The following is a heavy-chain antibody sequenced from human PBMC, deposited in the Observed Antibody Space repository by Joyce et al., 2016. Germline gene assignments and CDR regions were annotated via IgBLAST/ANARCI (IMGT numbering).Heavy chain of an antibody. J-gene: IGHJ6*02. Sequence: EVQLVESGGGLVRPGGSLRLSCAASGFTFSSYSMNWVRQAPGNGLEWVSFISSNRNYIYYADSVKGRFTISRDNAKSSLFLQMDSLRAEDTAVYYCARNSAPRASTYYGLDVWGQGTTVTVSS. CDR3: ARNSAPRASTYYGLDV. D-gene: IGHD5/OR15-5a*01. V-gene: IGHV3-21*01. CDR2: ISSNRNYI. CDR1: GFTFSSYS.